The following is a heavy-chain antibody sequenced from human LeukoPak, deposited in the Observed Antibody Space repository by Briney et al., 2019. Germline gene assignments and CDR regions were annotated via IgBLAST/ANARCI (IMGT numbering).Heavy chain of an antibody. J-gene: IGHJ6*02. CDR3: AKDDGSGSYSSEYYYYGMDV. D-gene: IGHD3-10*01. Sequence: GGSLRLSCVAPGYTFEDYAMHWVREALGKGLGWVSLISGDSGSTYYADSVKGRFTISRDNSKNSLYLQMNSLRTEDTALYYCAKDDGSGSYSSEYYYYGMDVWGQGTTVTVSS. V-gene: IGHV3-43*02. CDR1: GYTFEDYA. CDR2: ISGDSGST.